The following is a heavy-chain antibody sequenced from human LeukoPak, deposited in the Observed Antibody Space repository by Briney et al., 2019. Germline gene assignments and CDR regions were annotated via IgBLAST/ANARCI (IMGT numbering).Heavy chain of an antibody. CDR3: AREGYSGSHYYYYYYMDV. V-gene: IGHV4-4*07. Sequence: SETLSLTCTVSGGSISSYYWSWIRQPAGKGLEWIGRIYTSGSTNYNPSLKSRVTMSVDTSKNQSSLKLSSVTAADTAVYYCAREGYSGSHYYYYYYMDVWGKGTTVTISS. CDR2: IYTSGST. CDR1: GGSISSYY. J-gene: IGHJ6*03. D-gene: IGHD1-26*01.